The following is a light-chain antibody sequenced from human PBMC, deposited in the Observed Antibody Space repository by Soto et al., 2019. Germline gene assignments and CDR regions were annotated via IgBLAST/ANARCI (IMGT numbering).Light chain of an antibody. CDR1: SSDVGAYNY. J-gene: IGLJ3*02. Sequence: QSALTQPRSVSESPGQSVTIPCTGTSSDVGAYNYVSWYQQHPGKVPKLIIYDVNKRPSGVPDRFSGSKSGNTASLTISGLQAEDEADYYCCSFAGTYLVFGGGTKVTGL. V-gene: IGLV2-11*01. CDR3: CSFAGTYLV. CDR2: DVN.